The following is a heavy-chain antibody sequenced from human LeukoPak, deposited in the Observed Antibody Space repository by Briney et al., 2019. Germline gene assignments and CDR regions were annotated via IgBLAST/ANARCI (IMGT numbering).Heavy chain of an antibody. CDR3: AKVEGSWYFDY. J-gene: IGHJ4*02. D-gene: IGHD3-10*01. Sequence: PGGSLRLSCAASGFTVSSNYMSWVRQAPGKGLEWVSVIYSGGSTYYADSVRGRFTISRDNSKNTLYLQMNSLRAEDTAVYYCAKVEGSWYFDYWGQGTLVTVSS. CDR2: IYSGGST. CDR1: GFTVSSNY. V-gene: IGHV3-53*05.